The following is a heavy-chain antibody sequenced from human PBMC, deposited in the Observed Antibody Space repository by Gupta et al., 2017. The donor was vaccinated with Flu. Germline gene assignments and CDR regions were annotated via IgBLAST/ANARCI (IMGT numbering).Heavy chain of an antibody. CDR2: ISYDGKKT. CDR1: FGRYG. D-gene: IGHD1-7*01. V-gene: IGHV3-33*05. CDR3: AKTGTTGYFYMDV. J-gene: IGHJ6*03. Sequence: FGRYGMNWVRQAPGKGLEWVAMISYDGKKTSYVDSVKGRFTVSRDNSRDTLYLQMNSLTDDDTAVYYCAKTGTTGYFYMDVWGNGTTVIVSS.